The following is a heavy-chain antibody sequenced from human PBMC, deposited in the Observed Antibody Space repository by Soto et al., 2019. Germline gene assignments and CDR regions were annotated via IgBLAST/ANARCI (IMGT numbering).Heavy chain of an antibody. J-gene: IGHJ4*02. CDR2: IFYDGSKR. Sequence: PGGSLRLSCAASGLSFSNYGMHWVRQAPGKGLEWVAVIFYDGSKRYYADSVKGRFTISRDNSKNTLDLQMNSLRAEDTALYYCVRDISSSHFDLWGQGTLVTVSS. CDR3: VRDISSSHFDL. CDR1: GLSFSNYG. V-gene: IGHV3-33*01. D-gene: IGHD6-6*01.